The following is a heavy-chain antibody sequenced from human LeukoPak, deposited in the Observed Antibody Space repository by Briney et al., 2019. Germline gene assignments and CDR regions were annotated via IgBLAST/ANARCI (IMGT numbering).Heavy chain of an antibody. CDR2: IYYSGGT. CDR3: ARFLEWSRFDP. CDR1: GGSISSYY. Sequence: SETLSLTCTVSGGSISSYYWSWIRQPPGKGLEWIGYIYYSGGTNYNPSLKSRVTISVDTSKNQFSLKLSSVTAADTAVYYCARFLEWSRFDPWGQGTLVTVSS. D-gene: IGHD3-3*01. V-gene: IGHV4-59*08. J-gene: IGHJ5*02.